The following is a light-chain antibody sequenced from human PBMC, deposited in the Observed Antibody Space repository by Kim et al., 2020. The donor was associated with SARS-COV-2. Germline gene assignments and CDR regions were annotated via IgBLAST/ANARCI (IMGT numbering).Light chain of an antibody. CDR2: LDN. CDR1: KLGDKY. J-gene: IGLJ2*01. V-gene: IGLV3-1*01. Sequence: SYELTQPPSVSVSPGQTASITCSGDKLGDKYTSWYQQKPGQSPLLVIYLDNKRPSGIPERFSGSSSGNTATLTISGTQAMDEADYYCQAWDSSTVVFGGGTQLTVL. CDR3: QAWDSSTVV.